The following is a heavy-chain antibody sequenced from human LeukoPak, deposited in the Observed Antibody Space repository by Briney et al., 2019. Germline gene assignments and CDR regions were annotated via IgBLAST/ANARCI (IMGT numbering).Heavy chain of an antibody. D-gene: IGHD2-8*02. Sequence: SETLSLTCTVSGGSISSYYWSWIRQPAGKGLEWVGRIYTSGSTNYNPSLKSRVTISVDTSKNQFSLKLSSVTAADTAVYYCASTEYYYYGMDVWGQGTTVTVSS. CDR3: ASTEYYYYGMDV. V-gene: IGHV4-4*07. CDR2: IYTSGST. J-gene: IGHJ6*02. CDR1: GGSISSYY.